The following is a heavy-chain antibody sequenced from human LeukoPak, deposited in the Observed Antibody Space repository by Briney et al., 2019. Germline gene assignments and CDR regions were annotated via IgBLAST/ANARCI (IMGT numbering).Heavy chain of an antibody. Sequence: GGSLRLSCAASGFTFSSYWMNWVRQAPGKGLVWVSRIACDGSSTTYADSVKGRFSISRDNAKNTLYLQMNSLRVEDTAVYYCARGRPHGNDYWGQGTLVTVSS. CDR1: GFTFSSYW. CDR2: IACDGSST. D-gene: IGHD4-23*01. J-gene: IGHJ4*02. V-gene: IGHV3-74*01. CDR3: ARGRPHGNDY.